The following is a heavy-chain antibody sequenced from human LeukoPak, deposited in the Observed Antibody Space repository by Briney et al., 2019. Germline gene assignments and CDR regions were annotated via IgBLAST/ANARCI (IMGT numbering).Heavy chain of an antibody. Sequence: GGSLRLSCAASGFTFSNAWMSWVRQAPGKGLEWIGRVKAQIDGGTREYAAPVKGRFTISRDDSKNTAYLQMNSLKTEDTAVYYCTSGLSVRRSNNTPVDYWGQGTLVTVSS. J-gene: IGHJ4*02. CDR1: GFTFSNAW. CDR2: VKAQIDGGTR. V-gene: IGHV3-15*01. D-gene: IGHD1-1*01. CDR3: TSGLSVRRSNNTPVDY.